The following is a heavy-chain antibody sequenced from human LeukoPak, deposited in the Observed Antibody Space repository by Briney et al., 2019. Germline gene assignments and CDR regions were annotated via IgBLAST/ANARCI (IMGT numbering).Heavy chain of an antibody. J-gene: IGHJ4*02. V-gene: IGHV3-20*04. D-gene: IGHD5-18*01. CDR1: GFTFDDYG. CDR3: AREAGYRYNFYFVY. CDR2: INWNGDST. Sequence: GGSLRLSCAASGFTFDDYGMSWVRQAPGKGLEWVSGINWNGDSTGYADAVKGRFTISRDNARNSLYLQMTSLRAEDTALYYCAREAGYRYNFYFVYWGQGTLVTVSS.